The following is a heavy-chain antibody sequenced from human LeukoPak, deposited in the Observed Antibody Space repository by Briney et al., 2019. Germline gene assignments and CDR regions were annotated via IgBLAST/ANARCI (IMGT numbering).Heavy chain of an antibody. CDR1: GFTFGNYA. CDR2: ITGRNTST. CDR3: AKDRGDYPPYFDY. J-gene: IGHJ4*02. V-gene: IGHV3-23*01. D-gene: IGHD2-21*02. Sequence: PGGSLRLSCVGSGFTFGNYAMHWVRQAPGKGLEWVSSITGRNTSTFYADSVKGRFTISRDNSKNTLHLQMNSLQTEDTAVYYCAKDRGDYPPYFDYWGQGTLVTVSS.